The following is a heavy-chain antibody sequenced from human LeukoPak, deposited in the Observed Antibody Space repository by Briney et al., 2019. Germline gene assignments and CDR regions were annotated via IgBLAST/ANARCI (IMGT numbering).Heavy chain of an antibody. Sequence: ASVKVSCKASGYTFTGYYMHWVRQAPGQGLEWMGWINPNSGGTNYAQKFQGRVTMTRDTSISTAYMELSRLRSDDTAVYYCARAGGIAARDNWFDPWGQGTLVTVSS. CDR1: GYTFTGYY. J-gene: IGHJ5*02. D-gene: IGHD6-6*01. CDR3: ARAGGIAARDNWFDP. CDR2: INPNSGGT. V-gene: IGHV1-2*02.